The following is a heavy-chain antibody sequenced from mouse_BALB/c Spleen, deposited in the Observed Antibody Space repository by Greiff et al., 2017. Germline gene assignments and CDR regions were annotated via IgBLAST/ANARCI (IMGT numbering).Heavy chain of an antibody. CDR3: ARKLYYYGSSYDYAMDY. Sequence: VQLQQSGPELVKPGASVKMSCKASGYTFTDYVISWVKQRTGQGLEWIGEIYPGSGSTYYNEKFKGKATLTADKSSNTAYMQLSSLTSEDSAVYFCARKLYYYGSSYDYAMDYWGQGTSVTVSS. CDR2: IYPGSGST. CDR1: GYTFTDYV. V-gene: IGHV1-77*01. D-gene: IGHD1-1*01. J-gene: IGHJ4*01.